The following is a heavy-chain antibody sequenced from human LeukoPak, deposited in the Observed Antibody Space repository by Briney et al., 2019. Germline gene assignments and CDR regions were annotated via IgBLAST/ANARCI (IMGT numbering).Heavy chain of an antibody. CDR1: GFTFSSFG. CDR2: INSDGGTT. V-gene: IGHV3-74*01. Sequence: PGGTLRLSCAASGFTFSSFGMNWVRQAPGKGLVWVSGINSDGGTTTYADSVKGRFTISRDNAKNTLYLQMNNLRAEDTAIYYCATDSYVSGSYYRLFYWGQGTLVTVSS. CDR3: ATDSYVSGSYYRLFY. J-gene: IGHJ4*02. D-gene: IGHD3-10*01.